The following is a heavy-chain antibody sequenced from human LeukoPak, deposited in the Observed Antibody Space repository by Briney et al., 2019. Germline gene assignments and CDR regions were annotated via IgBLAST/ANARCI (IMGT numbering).Heavy chain of an antibody. CDR3: AKDHYFDWSQVPD. CDR2: INWNGGST. CDR1: GFTFDDYG. V-gene: IGHV3-20*04. Sequence: GGSLRLSCAASGFTFDDYGMSWVRQAPGKGLEWFSGINWNGGSTGYADSVKGRFTISRDNSKNTLYLQMNSLRAEDTAVYYCAKDHYFDWSQVPDWGQGTLVTVSS. J-gene: IGHJ4*02. D-gene: IGHD3-9*01.